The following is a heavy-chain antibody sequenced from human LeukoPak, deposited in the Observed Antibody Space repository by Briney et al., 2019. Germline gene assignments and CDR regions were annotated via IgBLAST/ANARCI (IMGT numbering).Heavy chain of an antibody. Sequence: QPGGSLRLYCVASGFTFSNYWMNWVRQAPGKGLEWVANIKRDGSEKNSVDSVKGRFTISRDNAKNTLYLQMNSLRAEDTAMYYCARDDYESLNAFDIWGQGTMVTVSS. D-gene: IGHD4/OR15-4a*01. CDR2: IKRDGSEK. CDR1: GFTFSNYW. J-gene: IGHJ3*02. CDR3: ARDDYESLNAFDI. V-gene: IGHV3-7*01.